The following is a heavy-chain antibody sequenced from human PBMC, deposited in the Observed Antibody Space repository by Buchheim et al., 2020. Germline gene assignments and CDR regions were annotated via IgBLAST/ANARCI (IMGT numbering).Heavy chain of an antibody. Sequence: QVQLVQSGAEVKKPGASVKVSCKASGYTFTSYDINWVRQATGQGLEWMGWMNPNSGNTGYAQKFQGRVTMTRNTSISTPYMELSSLRSEDTAVYYCARRRGGGYCSSTSCYRRSWFDPWGQGTL. CDR2: MNPNSGNT. CDR1: GYTFTSYD. J-gene: IGHJ5*02. CDR3: ARRRGGGYCSSTSCYRRSWFDP. V-gene: IGHV1-8*01. D-gene: IGHD2-2*01.